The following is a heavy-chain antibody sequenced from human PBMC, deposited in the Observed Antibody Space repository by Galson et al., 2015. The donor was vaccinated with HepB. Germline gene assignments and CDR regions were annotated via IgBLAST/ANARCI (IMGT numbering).Heavy chain of an antibody. CDR1: GYTFTDFF. Sequence: SVKVSCKASGYTFTDFFLHWVRQAPGQGLEWMGWVDPIGGGPNYAQKFRGRLTVTRDTSISTIYIELNRLTSDDTAIYYCARAHQSVVPGGDAFNVWGQGTTVTVSS. D-gene: IGHD6-19*01. J-gene: IGHJ3*01. V-gene: IGHV1-2*02. CDR2: VDPIGGGP. CDR3: ARAHQSVVPGGDAFNV.